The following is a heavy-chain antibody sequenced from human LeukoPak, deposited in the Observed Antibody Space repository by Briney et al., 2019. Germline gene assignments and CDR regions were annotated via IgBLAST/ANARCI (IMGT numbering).Heavy chain of an antibody. CDR2: ISAYNGNT. D-gene: IGHD5-24*01. Sequence: ASVKVSCKASGYTFTSYGISWVRQAPGQGLEWMGWISAYNGNTNYAQKLQGRVTMTTDTSTSTAYMELRSLRSDDTAVYYCATGLGRDGYNWDDFFRAWGQGTLVTVSS. CDR3: ATGLGRDGYNWDDFFRA. J-gene: IGHJ5*02. CDR1: GYTFTSYG. V-gene: IGHV1-18*01.